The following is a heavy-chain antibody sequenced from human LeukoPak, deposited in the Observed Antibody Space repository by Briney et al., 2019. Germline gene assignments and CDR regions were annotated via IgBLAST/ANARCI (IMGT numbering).Heavy chain of an antibody. D-gene: IGHD3-10*01. CDR2: IDYSENT. CDR1: GGSISSRSSY. Sequence: SETLSLTCTVSGGSISSRSSYWGWIRQPPGKGLEWIGTIDYSENTYYNPSLKSRVTISVDTSKNQFSLKLSSVTAADTAVYYCARRLRITMIRGENYYGMDLWGQGTTVTVSS. CDR3: ARRLRITMIRGENYYGMDL. J-gene: IGHJ6*02. V-gene: IGHV4-39*01.